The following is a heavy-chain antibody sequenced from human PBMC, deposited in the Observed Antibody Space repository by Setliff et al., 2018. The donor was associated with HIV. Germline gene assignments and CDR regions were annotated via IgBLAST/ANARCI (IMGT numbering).Heavy chain of an antibody. CDR1: GYSFTNYW. J-gene: IGHJ3*02. V-gene: IGHV5-51*01. Sequence: GESLKISCTGSGYSFTNYWIGWVRQMPGKGLEWMGIIFPGDSDTRYSPSFQGQVTFSADKTVSTAYLQWSSLKPSDTAMYYCAREIRTIEGGALDIWGQGTLVTVSS. CDR2: IFPGDSDT. CDR3: AREIRTIEGGALDI. D-gene: IGHD1-1*01.